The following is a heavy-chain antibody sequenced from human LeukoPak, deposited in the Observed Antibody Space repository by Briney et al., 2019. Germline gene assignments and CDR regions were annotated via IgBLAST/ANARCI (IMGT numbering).Heavy chain of an antibody. CDR3: TKGSNLAALDY. CDR1: GFTFNSVW. CDR2: IRSKTEGGTT. V-gene: IGHV3-15*01. J-gene: IGHJ4*02. Sequence: KPGGSLRLSCVASGFTFNSVWMSWVRQAPGKGLEWVGRIRSKTEGGTTDYAAPVKGRFTISRDDSQNTLYLQLNSLKTEDTAVYYCTKGSNLAALDYWGQGTLVTVSS. D-gene: IGHD6-6*01.